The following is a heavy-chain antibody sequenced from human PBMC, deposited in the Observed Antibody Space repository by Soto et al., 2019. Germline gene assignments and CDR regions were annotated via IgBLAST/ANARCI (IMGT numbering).Heavy chain of an antibody. CDR3: ATKGGPYGGNSPLDY. Sequence: SVKVSCKASGGTFSSYAISWVRQAPGQGLEWMGGIIPIFGTANYAQKFQGRVTITADESTSTAYMELSSLRSEDTAVYYCATKGGPYGGNSPLDYWGQGTLVTVS. J-gene: IGHJ4*02. CDR1: GGTFSSYA. CDR2: IIPIFGTA. D-gene: IGHD2-21*02. V-gene: IGHV1-69*13.